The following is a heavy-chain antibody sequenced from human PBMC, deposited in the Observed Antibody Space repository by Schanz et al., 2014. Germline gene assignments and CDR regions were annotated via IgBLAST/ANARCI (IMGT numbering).Heavy chain of an antibody. Sequence: EVQLVESGGGLVQPGGSLRLSCAASGFTFSSYAMSWVRQAPGKGLEWVSGIGGSGGTTYYADSVKGRFTISRDNSKNTLYLQMNSLRAEDTAVYYCARDRQQLVGRIGYYYGMDVWGQGTTVTVSS. D-gene: IGHD6-13*01. CDR1: GFTFSSYA. V-gene: IGHV3-23*04. CDR2: IGGSGGTT. J-gene: IGHJ6*02. CDR3: ARDRQQLVGRIGYYYGMDV.